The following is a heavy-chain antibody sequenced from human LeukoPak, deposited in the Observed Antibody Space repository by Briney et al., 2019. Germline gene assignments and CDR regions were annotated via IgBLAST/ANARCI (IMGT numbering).Heavy chain of an antibody. CDR3: ASATVYSSGWHTEEFDY. J-gene: IGHJ4*02. D-gene: IGHD6-19*01. CDR1: GVSISSYY. V-gene: IGHV4-59*01. CDR2: IYYSVST. Sequence: PAETLSLTCTVSGVSISSYYWLWLRQPPGKGLEWSGYIYYSVSTHYHPSLKSRVTISVDTSKNEFSLIVSSVTAAHTAVYYWASATVYSSGWHTEEFDYCGQGTLFTASS.